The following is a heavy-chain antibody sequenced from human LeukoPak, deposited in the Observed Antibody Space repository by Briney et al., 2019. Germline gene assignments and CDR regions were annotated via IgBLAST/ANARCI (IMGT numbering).Heavy chain of an antibody. CDR1: GFIFSSYW. V-gene: IGHV3-7*01. J-gene: IGHJ3*02. D-gene: IGHD6-25*01. Sequence: GGSLRLSCAASGFIFSSYWMTWVRQAPGKGLEWVANIKPDGSERYYVDSVKGRFTISRDNAKSTLFLQMNSLRAEDTAVYYCAGGDASDIWGQGTMVTVSS. CDR2: IKPDGSER. CDR3: AGGDASDI.